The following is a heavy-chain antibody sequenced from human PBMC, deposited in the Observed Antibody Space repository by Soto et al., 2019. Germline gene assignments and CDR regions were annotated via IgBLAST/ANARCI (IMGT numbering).Heavy chain of an antibody. J-gene: IGHJ6*03. CDR3: ARGLKTIFGVVINGGGYYYYMDV. V-gene: IGHV4-34*01. D-gene: IGHD3-3*01. Sequence: SETLSLTCAVYGGSFSGYYWSWIRQPPGKGLEWIGEINYSGSTNYNPSLKSRVTISVDTSKNQFSLKLSAVTAADTAVYYCARGLKTIFGVVINGGGYYYYMDVWGKGTTVTVSS. CDR2: INYSGST. CDR1: GGSFSGYY.